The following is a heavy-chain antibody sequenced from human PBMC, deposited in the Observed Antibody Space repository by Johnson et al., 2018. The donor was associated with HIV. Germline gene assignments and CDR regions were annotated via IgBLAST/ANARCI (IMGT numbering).Heavy chain of an antibody. V-gene: IGHV3-30*18. D-gene: IGHD1-26*01. J-gene: IGHJ3*02. CDR1: GFTFSSYG. CDR2: ISYDGSNK. CDR3: AKGGQWELLAAFDI. Sequence: HVQLVESGGGVVQPGRSLRLSCAASGFTFSSYGMHWVRQAPGKGLEWVAVISYDGSNKYYVDSVKGRFTISRDNSKNTLYLQMNSLRAEDTAVYCCAKGGQWELLAAFDIWGQGTMVTVSS.